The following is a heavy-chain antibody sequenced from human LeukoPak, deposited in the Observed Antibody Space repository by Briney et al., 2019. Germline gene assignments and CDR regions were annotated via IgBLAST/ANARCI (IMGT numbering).Heavy chain of an antibody. D-gene: IGHD2-8*02. V-gene: IGHV3-30*18. Sequence: GRSLRLSCVGSGFTFRDYGMHWVRQAPGKGLEWVALMSFDGSDKYFADSVKGRFTISRDNSKNTLYRHMSNLRAEDTALYYCAKDLAGGNVTDSWGQGTLVTVSS. CDR2: MSFDGSDK. CDR1: GFTFRDYG. CDR3: AKDLAGGNVTDS. J-gene: IGHJ4*02.